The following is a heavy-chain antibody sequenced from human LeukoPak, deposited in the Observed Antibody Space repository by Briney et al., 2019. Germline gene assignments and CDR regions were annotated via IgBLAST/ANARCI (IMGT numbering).Heavy chain of an antibody. CDR1: GYSISSGHY. J-gene: IGHJ5*02. V-gene: IGHV4-38-2*02. CDR3: ARRVYYDILTGYLFDP. CDR2: IYHSGST. D-gene: IGHD3-9*01. Sequence: SETLSLTCTVSGYSISSGHYWGWIRHPPGKGLEWIGNIYHSGSTYYNPSLKSRVTISVDTSKNQFSLKLSSVTAADTAVYYCARRVYYDILTGYLFDPWGQGTLVTVSS.